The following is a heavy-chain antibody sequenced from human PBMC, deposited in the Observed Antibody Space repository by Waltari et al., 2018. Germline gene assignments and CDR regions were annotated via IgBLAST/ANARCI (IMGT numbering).Heavy chain of an antibody. CDR1: GFIFSNYW. J-gene: IGHJ2*01. CDR3: ARDSLATGYWYFDQ. Sequence: EVQLVESGGGLVQPGGSLKLSCAASGFIFSNYWMSWVRQAPGKGLEGVASRKQDGSETYFVDALKGRFTISRDNTENSMYLQMDSLRAEDTAHYYCARDSLATGYWYFDQWGRGTLVTVSS. V-gene: IGHV3-7*01. CDR2: RKQDGSET. D-gene: IGHD6-25*01.